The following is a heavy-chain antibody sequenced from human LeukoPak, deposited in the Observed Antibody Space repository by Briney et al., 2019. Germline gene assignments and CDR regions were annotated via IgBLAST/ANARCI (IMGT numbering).Heavy chain of an antibody. Sequence: GGSLRLSCAASGFTFSSYWMSWARQAPGKGLEWVANIKQDGSEKYYVDSVKGRFTISRDNAKNSLYLQMNSLRAEDTAVYYCARESGYSLGGYFDYWGQGTLVTVSS. CDR1: GFTFSSYW. V-gene: IGHV3-7*05. CDR2: IKQDGSEK. CDR3: ARESGYSLGGYFDY. J-gene: IGHJ4*02. D-gene: IGHD5-18*01.